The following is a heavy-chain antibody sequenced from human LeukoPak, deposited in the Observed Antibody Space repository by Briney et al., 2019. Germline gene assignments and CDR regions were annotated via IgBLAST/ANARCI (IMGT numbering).Heavy chain of an antibody. V-gene: IGHV3-30*18. CDR2: ISYDGSNK. CDR3: AKAGGAAATGANFDY. J-gene: IGHJ4*02. Sequence: GGSLRLSCAASGFTFSSYGMHWVRQAPGKGLEWVAVISYDGSNKYYADSVKGRFTISRDNSKNTLYLQMNSLRAEETAVYYCAKAGGAAATGANFDYWGQGTLVTVSS. D-gene: IGHD6-13*01. CDR1: GFTFSSYG.